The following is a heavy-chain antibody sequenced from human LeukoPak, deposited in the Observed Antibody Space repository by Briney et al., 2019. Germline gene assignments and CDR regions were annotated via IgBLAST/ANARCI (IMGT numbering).Heavy chain of an antibody. D-gene: IGHD2/OR15-2a*01. CDR2: ITAYSGHI. J-gene: IGHJ4*02. V-gene: IGHV1-18*01. CDR1: GYTFASYG. CDR3: ARGGRTTAPDF. Sequence: ASVKVSCKTSGYTFASYGISWVRQAPGQGLEWMAWITAYSGHIDYAQNLQGRVTVTTATSTSTAHMELRSLRSADTAVYYCARGGRTTAPDFWGQGTLVTVSS.